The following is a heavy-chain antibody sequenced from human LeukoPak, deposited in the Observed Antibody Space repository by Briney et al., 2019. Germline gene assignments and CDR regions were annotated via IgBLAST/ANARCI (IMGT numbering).Heavy chain of an antibody. J-gene: IGHJ3*02. Sequence: ASVKVSCKASGYTFTSYYMHWVRQAPGQGLEWMGIINPSGGSTSYAQKFQGRVTITRDTSTSTVYMELSSLRSEDTAVYYCARGQVTAVTRLAAFDIWGQGTVVIVSS. CDR3: ARGQVTAVTRLAAFDI. CDR1: GYTFTSYY. V-gene: IGHV1-46*01. D-gene: IGHD4-17*01. CDR2: INPSGGST.